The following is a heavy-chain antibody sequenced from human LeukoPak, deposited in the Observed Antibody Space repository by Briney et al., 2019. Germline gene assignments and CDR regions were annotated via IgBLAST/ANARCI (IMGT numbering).Heavy chain of an antibody. CDR1: GFTFSSYG. D-gene: IGHD3-22*01. J-gene: IGHJ4*02. CDR3: VRDSDRRSDC. Sequence: PGGSLRLSCAASGFTFSSYGMHWVRQAPGKGLEWVAVISYDGSNKYYADSVKGRFTISRDDAKNSLYLQMNSLRVEDAALYYCVRDSDRRSDCWGQGTLVTVSS. V-gene: IGHV3-30*03. CDR2: ISYDGSNK.